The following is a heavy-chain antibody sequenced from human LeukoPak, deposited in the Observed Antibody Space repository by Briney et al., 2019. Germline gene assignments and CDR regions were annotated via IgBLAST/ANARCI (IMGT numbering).Heavy chain of an antibody. CDR1: GYTFTSYD. V-gene: IGHV1-8*03. J-gene: IGHJ4*02. D-gene: IGHD4-17*01. CDR2: MNPNSGNT. CDR3: ARGRGYGDPFDY. Sequence: GASVKVSCKASGYTFTSYDINWVRQATGQGLEWMGWMNPNSGNTGYAQKFQGRVTITRNTSISTAYMELSSLRSENTAVYYCARGRGYGDPFDYWGQGTLVTVSS.